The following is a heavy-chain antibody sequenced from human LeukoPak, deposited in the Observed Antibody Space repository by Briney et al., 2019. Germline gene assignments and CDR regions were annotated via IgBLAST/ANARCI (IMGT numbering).Heavy chain of an antibody. CDR3: AKGSLTIWYAFDI. CDR2: ITSSGGST. CDR1: GFTFSSYA. V-gene: IGHV3-23*01. D-gene: IGHD2-8*02. J-gene: IGHJ3*02. Sequence: QPGASLRLSCAASGFTFSSYAMSWVRQAPGKGLEWVSTITSSGGSTYYADSVKGRFTVSGDNSKNTLFLQTNSLRAEDTAVYYCAKGSLTIWYAFDIWGQGTMVTVSS.